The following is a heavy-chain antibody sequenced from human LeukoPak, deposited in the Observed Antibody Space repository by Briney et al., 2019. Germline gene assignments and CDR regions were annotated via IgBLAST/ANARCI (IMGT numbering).Heavy chain of an antibody. CDR3: ARDRDSSSWYYFDY. CDR2: INSDGSST. V-gene: IGHV3-74*01. D-gene: IGHD6-13*01. CDR1: GLAFSTYW. Sequence: GGSLRLSCRASGLAFSTYWMHWVRQAPGKGLVSVSRINSDGSSTKYEDSVKGRFTISRDNAKNSLYLQMNSLRAEDTALYYCARDRDSSSWYYFDYWGQGTLVTVSS. J-gene: IGHJ4*02.